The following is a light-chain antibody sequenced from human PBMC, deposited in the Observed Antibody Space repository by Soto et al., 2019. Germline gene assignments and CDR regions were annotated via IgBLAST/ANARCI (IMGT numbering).Light chain of an antibody. CDR2: DVS. V-gene: IGLV2-14*03. CDR3: SSYTTSSTYV. Sequence: QSALTQPASVSGSPGQSITISCTGTSSDVGGYNYVSWYQQHPGKAPKLMIYDVSNRPSGASNRFSGSKSGNTASLTISGVQAEDEDDYYCSSYTTSSTYVFGTGTQLTAL. J-gene: IGLJ1*01. CDR1: SSDVGGYNY.